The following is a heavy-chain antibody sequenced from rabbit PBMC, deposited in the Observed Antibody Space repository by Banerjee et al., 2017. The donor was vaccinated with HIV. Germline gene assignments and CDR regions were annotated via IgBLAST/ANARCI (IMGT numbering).Heavy chain of an antibody. CDR2: IGTGGGDT. CDR3: ARDLAGVIGWNFNL. Sequence: QSLEESGGDLVKPGASLTLTCKASGIDLSSYYYMSWVRQAPGKGLEWIGCIGTGGGDTYYANWAKGRFTISKTSSTTVTLQMTSLTAADTASYFCARDLAGVIGWNFNLWGPGTLVTVS. D-gene: IGHD4-1*01. V-gene: IGHV1S40*01. J-gene: IGHJ4*01. CDR1: GIDLSSYYY.